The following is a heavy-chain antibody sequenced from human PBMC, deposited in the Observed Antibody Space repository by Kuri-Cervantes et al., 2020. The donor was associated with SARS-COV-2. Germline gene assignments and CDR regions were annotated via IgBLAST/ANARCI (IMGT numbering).Heavy chain of an antibody. CDR2: INPNSGGT. CDR1: GYTFTGYY. CDR3: ARDGDYSNYGMYYFDY. D-gene: IGHD4-11*01. V-gene: IGHV1-2*02. Sequence: ASVKVSCKASGYTFTGYYMHWVRQAPGRGLEWMGWINPNSGGTNYAQKFQGRVTMTRDTSTSTVYMELSSLRSEDTAVYYCARDGDYSNYGMYYFDYWGQGTLVTVSS. J-gene: IGHJ4*02.